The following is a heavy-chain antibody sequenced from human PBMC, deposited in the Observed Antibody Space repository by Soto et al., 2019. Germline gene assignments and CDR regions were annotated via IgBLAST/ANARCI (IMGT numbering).Heavy chain of an antibody. CDR3: VKYYYDSSGLNWFDP. J-gene: IGHJ5*02. CDR2: MYHSGNT. Sequence: PSGTLSLTCVVSGASITSDDFYCSWIRQHPGKGLEWIGYMYHSGNTYYNPSLRSRVTMSLDTSKNHFSLKLTSVTAADTAVYYCVKYYYDSSGLNWFDPWGPGTLVTVSS. D-gene: IGHD3-22*01. CDR1: GASITSDDFY. V-gene: IGHV4-31*11.